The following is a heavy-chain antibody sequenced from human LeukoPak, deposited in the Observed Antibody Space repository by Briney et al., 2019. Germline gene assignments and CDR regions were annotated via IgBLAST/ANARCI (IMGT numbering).Heavy chain of an antibody. D-gene: IGHD3-9*01. V-gene: IGHV3-74*01. CDR1: GFTFINYW. CDR2: INNDGSDT. Sequence: GGSLRLSCEASGFTFINYWMHWVRQAPGKGLVWVSRINNDGSDTTYADAVKGRFTFSRDNAKNTLYLQMNSLRAEDTAVYYCTRGYFGPEFWGQGTLVTVSS. J-gene: IGHJ4*02. CDR3: TRGYFGPEF.